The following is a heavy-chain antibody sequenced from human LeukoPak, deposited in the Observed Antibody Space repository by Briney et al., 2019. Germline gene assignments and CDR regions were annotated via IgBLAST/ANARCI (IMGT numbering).Heavy chain of an antibody. CDR1: GGSISSTSYY. CDR2: IYYSGST. D-gene: IGHD2-2*03. CDR3: ARLLRVGYCSTTTCNWFDP. J-gene: IGHJ5*02. Sequence: SETLSLTCVVSGGSISSTSYYWGWIRQPPGKGLEWIGSIYYSGSTYYSPSLKSRVTISVDTSKNQFSLKLSSATAADTAVYYCARLLRVGYCSTTTCNWFDPWGQGTLVTVSS. V-gene: IGHV4-39*07.